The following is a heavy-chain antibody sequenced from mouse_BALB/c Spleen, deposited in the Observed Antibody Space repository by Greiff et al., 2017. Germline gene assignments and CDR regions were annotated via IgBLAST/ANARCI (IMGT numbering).Heavy chain of an antibody. CDR2: ISSGGGST. Sequence: EVQGVESGGGLVKPGGSLKLSCAASGFAFSSYDMSWVRQTPEKRLEWVAYISSGGGSTYYPDTVKGRFTISRDNAKNTLYLQMSSLKSEDTAMYYCARRYGYAMDYWGQGTSVTVSS. V-gene: IGHV5-12-1*01. CDR1: GFAFSSYD. CDR3: ARRYGYAMDY. D-gene: IGHD2-14*01. J-gene: IGHJ4*01.